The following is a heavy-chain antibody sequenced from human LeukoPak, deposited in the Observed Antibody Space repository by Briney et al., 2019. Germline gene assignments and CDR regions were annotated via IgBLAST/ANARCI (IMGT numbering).Heavy chain of an antibody. Sequence: GGSLRLSCAASGFTFSSYEMNWVRQAPGKGLEWVSYISSSGSTIYYADSVKGRFTISRDNSKNTLYLQMNSLRAEDTAVYYCAKGVWCSSGWYYFDYWGQGTLVTVSS. CDR2: ISSSGSTI. V-gene: IGHV3-48*03. CDR1: GFTFSSYE. J-gene: IGHJ4*02. D-gene: IGHD6-19*01. CDR3: AKGVWCSSGWYYFDY.